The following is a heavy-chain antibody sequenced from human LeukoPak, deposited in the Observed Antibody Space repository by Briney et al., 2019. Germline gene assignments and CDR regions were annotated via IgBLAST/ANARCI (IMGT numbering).Heavy chain of an antibody. D-gene: IGHD1-1*01. Sequence: ASVKVSCKSSGFTFTDHYIHWVRQGPGQGLEWMGYIGPHSTFTSSPQEFQGRVTMTRDTSISTAYMELSRLRSDDTAVYYCARWNGDSDAFDIWGQGTMVTVSS. CDR2: IGPHSTFT. V-gene: IGHV1-2*02. CDR3: ARWNGDSDAFDI. CDR1: GFTFTDHY. J-gene: IGHJ3*02.